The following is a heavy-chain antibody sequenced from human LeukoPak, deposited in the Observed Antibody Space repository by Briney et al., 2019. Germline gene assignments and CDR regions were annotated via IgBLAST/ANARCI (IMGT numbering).Heavy chain of an antibody. CDR2: ISSSSSTI. J-gene: IGHJ3*02. Sequence: GGSLRLSCAASGFTFSSYSMNWVRQAPGKGLEWVSYISSSSSTIYYADSVKGRFTISRDNSNNTLSLQMNSLRADDTAVYYCARQTRGRDLGRDDAFDIWGQGTMATVSS. CDR1: GFTFSSYS. D-gene: IGHD1-14*01. CDR3: ARQTRGRDLGRDDAFDI. V-gene: IGHV3-48*01.